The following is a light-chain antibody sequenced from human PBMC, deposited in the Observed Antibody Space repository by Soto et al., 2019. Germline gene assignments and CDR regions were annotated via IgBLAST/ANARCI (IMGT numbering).Light chain of an antibody. V-gene: IGKV2-28*01. CDR1: RNLLHSNGYYY. Sequence: IILSLSPLSLPVTPGEPASISCRSSRNLLHSNGYYYLDWYLQKPGQSPQLLIYLGSNRASGVPDRFSGSGSGTDFTLTISRVEAEDVGVYFCEQGLATPLTFGRRTKVDI. CDR2: LGS. CDR3: EQGLATPLT. J-gene: IGKJ4*01.